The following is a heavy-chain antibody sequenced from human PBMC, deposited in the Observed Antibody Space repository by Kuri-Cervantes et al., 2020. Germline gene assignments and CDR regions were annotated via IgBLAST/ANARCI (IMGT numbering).Heavy chain of an antibody. Sequence: GESLKISCAASGFTFDDYTMHWVRQPPGKGLEWVGFIRSKAYGGTTEYAASVKGRFTISRDDSKSIAYLQMNSLKTEDTAVYYCTRTTVVTIYWGQGTLVTVSS. J-gene: IGHJ4*02. V-gene: IGHV3-49*04. CDR1: GFTFDDYT. CDR3: TRTTVVTIY. CDR2: IRSKAYGGTT. D-gene: IGHD4-23*01.